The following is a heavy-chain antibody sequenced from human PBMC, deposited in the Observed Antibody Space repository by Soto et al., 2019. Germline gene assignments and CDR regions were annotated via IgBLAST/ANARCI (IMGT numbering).Heavy chain of an antibody. CDR2: ILYDGNIQ. V-gene: IGHV3-30*18. Sequence: QVHLVESGGGGVQPGRSLRLSWAPSGFTFSTYGMHLVRQAPGKGLEWVAFILYDGNIQSYGDSVKGRFTISRDNSKNALYLHMSSLRVEDTSVYYCAKDMWTYCGGDCYSGVDYWGQGTLVTVSS. J-gene: IGHJ4*02. D-gene: IGHD2-21*02. CDR1: GFTFSTYG. CDR3: AKDMWTYCGGDCYSGVDY.